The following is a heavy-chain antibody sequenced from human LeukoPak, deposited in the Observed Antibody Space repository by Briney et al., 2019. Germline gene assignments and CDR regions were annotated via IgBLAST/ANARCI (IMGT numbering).Heavy chain of an antibody. Sequence: PSETLSLTCAVYGGSFSGYYWSWIRQPPGKGLEWIGEINHSGSTNYNPSLKSRVTISVDTSKNQFSLKLSSVTAADTAVYYCASRIGYCSGGSCPKWFDPWGQGTLVTVSS. D-gene: IGHD2-15*01. CDR2: INHSGST. V-gene: IGHV4-34*01. J-gene: IGHJ5*02. CDR3: ASRIGYCSGGSCPKWFDP. CDR1: GGSFSGYY.